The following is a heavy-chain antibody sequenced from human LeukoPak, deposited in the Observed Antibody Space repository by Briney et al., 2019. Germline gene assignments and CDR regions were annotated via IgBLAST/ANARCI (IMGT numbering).Heavy chain of an antibody. D-gene: IGHD2-2*01. CDR1: GFTFSSYA. CDR2: ISGSGGST. Sequence: PGGSLRLSCAASGFTFSSYAMSWVRQAPGKGLEWVSAISGSGGSTYYADSVKGRFTIYRDNSKNTLYMQMNSLRAEDTAVYYCAKDAPVNIVVVPAANSWGQGTLVTVSS. CDR3: AKDAPVNIVVVPAANS. J-gene: IGHJ4*02. V-gene: IGHV3-23*01.